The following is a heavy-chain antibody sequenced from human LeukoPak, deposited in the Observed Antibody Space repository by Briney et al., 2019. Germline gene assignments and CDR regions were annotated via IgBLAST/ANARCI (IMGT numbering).Heavy chain of an antibody. CDR2: INSDGSST. Sequence: GGSLRLSCAASGFTFSSYWMHWVRQAPGKGLVWVSCINSDGSSTRYADSVKGRFTISRDNAKNTLYLQMNSLRAEDTAVYYGARDWRYHNYVAANWFDPWGQGTLVTVSS. D-gene: IGHD4-11*01. J-gene: IGHJ5*02. CDR1: GFTFSSYW. CDR3: ARDWRYHNYVAANWFDP. V-gene: IGHV3-74*01.